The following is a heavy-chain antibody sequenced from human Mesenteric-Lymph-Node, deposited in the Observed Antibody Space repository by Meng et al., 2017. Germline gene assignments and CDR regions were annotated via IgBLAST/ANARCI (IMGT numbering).Heavy chain of an antibody. CDR3: ATDLGYCSSTSCLDY. V-gene: IGHV1-24*01. CDR2: FDPEDGET. CDR1: GYTLTELS. D-gene: IGHD2-2*01. J-gene: IGHJ4*02. Sequence: ASVKVSCKVSGYTLTELSMHWVRQAPGKGLEWMGGFDPEDGETIYAQKFQGRVTMTEDTSTDTAYMELSSLRSEDTAVYYCATDLGYCSSTSCLDYWGQGTLVTVSS.